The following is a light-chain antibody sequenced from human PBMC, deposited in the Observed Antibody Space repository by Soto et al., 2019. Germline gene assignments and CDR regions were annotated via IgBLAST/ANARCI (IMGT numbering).Light chain of an antibody. CDR1: SSNIGTGYD. J-gene: IGLJ3*02. CDR2: GNS. Sequence: QSVLTQPPSVSGAPGQRVTISCTGSSSNIGTGYDVHWYQQLPGTAPKLLIYGNSNRPSGVPDRFSGSKSGTSASLAITWLRAEDEDDDYCQSYDSSLSGWVFGGGTKLTVL. V-gene: IGLV1-40*01. CDR3: QSYDSSLSGWV.